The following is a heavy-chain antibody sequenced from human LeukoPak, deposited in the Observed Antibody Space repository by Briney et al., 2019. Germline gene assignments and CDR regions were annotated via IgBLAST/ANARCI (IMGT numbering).Heavy chain of an antibody. CDR3: ARGDYYGGYFDY. CDR2: IYYSGST. Sequence: PSQTLSLTCAVSGGSISSGGYSWSWIRQPPGKGLEWIGYIYYSGSTYYNPSLKSRVTISVDTSKNQFSLKLSSVTAADTAVYYCARGDYYGGYFDYWGQGTLVTVSS. CDR1: GGSISSGGYS. V-gene: IGHV4-30-4*07. D-gene: IGHD3-22*01. J-gene: IGHJ4*02.